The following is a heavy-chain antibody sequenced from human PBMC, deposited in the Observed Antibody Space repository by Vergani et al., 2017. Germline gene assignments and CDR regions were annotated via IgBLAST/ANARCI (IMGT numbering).Heavy chain of an antibody. V-gene: IGHV1-69*02. CDR3: ARVTTINTYYYYGMDV. J-gene: IGHJ6*02. CDR1: GGTFSSYT. CDR2: IIPILGIA. Sequence: QVQLVQSGAEVKKPGSSVKVSCKASGGTFSSYTISWVRQAPGQGLEWMGRIIPILGIANYAQKFQGRVTITADKSTSTAYMELSSLRSEDTAVYYCARVTTINTYYYYGMDVWGQGTTVTVSS. D-gene: IGHD4-17*01.